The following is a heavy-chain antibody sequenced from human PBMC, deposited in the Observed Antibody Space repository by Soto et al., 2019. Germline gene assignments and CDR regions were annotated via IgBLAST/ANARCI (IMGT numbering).Heavy chain of an antibody. Sequence: QVQLQQWGAGPLRPLETLSLTCGVSGGSFSGYYWAWIRQSPGKGLEWIGGINDRGSINYNPSLKSRVSISVDTSENHYSLKLRSVTAADTAVYYCARESHDILTGPPWVWYFDLWGRGTLVTVSS. J-gene: IGHJ2*01. D-gene: IGHD3-9*01. CDR3: ARESHDILTGPPWVWYFDL. V-gene: IGHV4-34*01. CDR1: GGSFSGYY. CDR2: INDRGSI.